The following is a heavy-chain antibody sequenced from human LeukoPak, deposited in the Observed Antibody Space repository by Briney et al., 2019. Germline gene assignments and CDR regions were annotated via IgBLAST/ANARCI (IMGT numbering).Heavy chain of an antibody. CDR2: INHSGST. V-gene: IGHV4-34*01. J-gene: IGHJ4*02. CDR3: ARHRWQQLVPLGFDY. D-gene: IGHD6-13*01. Sequence: SETLSLTCAVYGGSFSGYYWSWIRQPPGKGLEWIGEINHSGSTNYNPSLKSRVTISVDTSENQFSLKLSSVTAADTAVYYCARHRWQQLVPLGFDYWGQGTLVTVSS. CDR1: GGSFSGYY.